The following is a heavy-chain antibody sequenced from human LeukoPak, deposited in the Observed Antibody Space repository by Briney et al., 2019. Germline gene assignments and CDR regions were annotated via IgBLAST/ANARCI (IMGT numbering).Heavy chain of an antibody. CDR3: AKDLTTLFLASDV. Sequence: GGSLRLSCAASGFTFSSCAMQWVRQAPGKGLEWVAVISNDGDNKYYSNSVKGRFTISRDSSKNTLYLQMNSLRPEDTAVYSCAKDLTTLFLASDVWGLGTMVTVSS. D-gene: IGHD4-11*01. V-gene: IGHV3-30*04. J-gene: IGHJ3*01. CDR2: ISNDGDNK. CDR1: GFTFSSCA.